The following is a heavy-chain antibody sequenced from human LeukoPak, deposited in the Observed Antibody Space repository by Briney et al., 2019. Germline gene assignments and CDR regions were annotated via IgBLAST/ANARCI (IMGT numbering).Heavy chain of an antibody. D-gene: IGHD3-16*02. CDR3: ARVMITFGGVIAPHFDY. V-gene: IGHV1-2*02. J-gene: IGHJ4*02. Sequence: ASVKVSCKASGYTFTGYYMHWVRQAPGQGLEWMGWINPNGGGTNYAQKFQGRVTMTRDTSISTAYMELSRLRSDDTAVYYCARVMITFGGVIAPHFDYWGQGTLVTVSS. CDR1: GYTFTGYY. CDR2: INPNGGGT.